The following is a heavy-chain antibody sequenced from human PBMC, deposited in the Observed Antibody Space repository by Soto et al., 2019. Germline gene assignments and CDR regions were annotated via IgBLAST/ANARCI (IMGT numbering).Heavy chain of an antibody. Sequence: PSETLSLTCTVSCGSISSGGYYWSWIRQHPGKGLEWIGYIYYSGSTYYNPSLKSRVTISVDTSKNQFSLKLSSVTAADTAVYYCARDRQYYYGMDVWGQGTTVSVSS. J-gene: IGHJ6*02. CDR2: IYYSGST. CDR1: CGSISSGGYY. CDR3: ARDRQYYYGMDV. V-gene: IGHV4-31*03.